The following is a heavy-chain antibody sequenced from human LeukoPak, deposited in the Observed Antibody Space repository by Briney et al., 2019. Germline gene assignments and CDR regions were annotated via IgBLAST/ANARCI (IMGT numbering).Heavy chain of an antibody. V-gene: IGHV4-59*01. CDR3: ATGVYIAAAQYAY. J-gene: IGHJ4*02. CDR2: IYYSGTT. Sequence: SETLSLTCTVSGGSIGTYSWNWIRQPPGKGLEWIGYIYYSGTTNYNPSLKSRVTISVDTSKNQFSLKLSSVTAADTAVYYCATGVYIAAAQYAYWGQGTLVTVSS. D-gene: IGHD6-13*01. CDR1: GGSIGTYS.